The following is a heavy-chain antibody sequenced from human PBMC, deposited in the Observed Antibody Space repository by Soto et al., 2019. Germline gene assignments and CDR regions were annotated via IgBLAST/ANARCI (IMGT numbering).Heavy chain of an antibody. V-gene: IGHV3-23*01. J-gene: IGHJ2*01. CDR2: ISGGGDRT. D-gene: IGHD2-2*01. CDR3: ARKVLGSTSRPDWWYFDL. CDR1: GFTFINYA. Sequence: EVQLLESGGGLVQPGGSLRLSCVGSGFTFINYAMNWVRQTPGKGLEWVSGISGGGDRTFDADSVKGRFTISRDNSKNTGNVQMNSLRADDTAVYYCARKVLGSTSRPDWWYFDLWGRGTLVTVSS.